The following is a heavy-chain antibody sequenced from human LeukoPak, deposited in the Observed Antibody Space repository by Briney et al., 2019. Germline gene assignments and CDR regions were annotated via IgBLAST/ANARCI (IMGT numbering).Heavy chain of an antibody. J-gene: IGHJ4*02. CDR3: ARPGSTVTTFDY. CDR2: INNSGST. D-gene: IGHD4-17*01. Sequence: SETLSLTCAVYGGSFSGYYWSWIRQPPGNGLEWFGEINNSGSTNYNPSLKSRVTISVDTSKNQFALKLSSVTAADTAVYYCARPGSTVTTFDYLGQGTLVADSS. CDR1: GGSFSGYY. V-gene: IGHV4-34*01.